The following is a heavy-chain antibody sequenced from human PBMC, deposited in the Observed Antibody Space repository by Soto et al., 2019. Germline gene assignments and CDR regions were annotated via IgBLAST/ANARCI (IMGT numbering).Heavy chain of an antibody. CDR3: ATDFSYYDFWSGPPADN. CDR1: GYTLTELS. Sequence: ASVKVSCKVSGYTLTELSMHWVRQAPGKGLEWMGGFDPEDGETIYAQKFQGRVTMTEDTSTDTAYMELSSLRSEDTAVYYCATDFSYYDFWSGPPADNWGQGPWSPSPQ. D-gene: IGHD3-3*01. V-gene: IGHV1-24*01. CDR2: FDPEDGET. J-gene: IGHJ4*02.